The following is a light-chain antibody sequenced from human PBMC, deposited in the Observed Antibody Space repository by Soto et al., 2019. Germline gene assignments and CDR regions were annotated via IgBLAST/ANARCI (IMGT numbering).Light chain of an antibody. CDR3: QQRSNWPST. Sequence: EIVLTQSPVTLSLSLGERATLSCRASQSVSTYLAWYQQKPGRAPRLLIYDASSRDTGIPARFSGSGSGTDFTLTISSLEPEDFAVYYCQQRSNWPSTFGGGTKVEIK. V-gene: IGKV3-11*01. CDR2: DAS. CDR1: QSVSTY. J-gene: IGKJ4*01.